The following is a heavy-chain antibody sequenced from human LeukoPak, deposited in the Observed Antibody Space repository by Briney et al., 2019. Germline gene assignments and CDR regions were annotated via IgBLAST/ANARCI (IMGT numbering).Heavy chain of an antibody. CDR3: ARAGAAYYGGNSGFDY. V-gene: IGHV1-69*05. CDR2: IIPIFGTA. Sequence: SVKVSCKASGGTFSSYAISWVRQAPGQGLEWMGGIIPIFGTANYAQKFQGRVTITTDESTSTAYMELSSLRSEDTAVYYCARAGAAYYGGNSGFDYWGQGTLVTVSS. CDR1: GGTFSSYA. J-gene: IGHJ4*02. D-gene: IGHD4-23*01.